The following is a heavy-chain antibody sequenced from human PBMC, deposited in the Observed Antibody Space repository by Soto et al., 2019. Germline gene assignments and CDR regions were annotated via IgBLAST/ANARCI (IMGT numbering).Heavy chain of an antibody. V-gene: IGHV1-18*01. CDR2: ISAFNGNT. Sequence: QDQLLQSGAEVKKPGASVTVSCKASGYSFTNYGITWVRQAPGQGLEWMGGISAFNGNTHYAQKLQGRVTMTTDASTSTAYMQLRSLRSDDTAVYYCARDRGVAPPVAGNTNYYYYRDVWGKGTTVTVSS. D-gene: IGHD6-19*01. J-gene: IGHJ6*03. CDR3: ARDRGVAPPVAGNTNYYYYRDV. CDR1: GYSFTNYG.